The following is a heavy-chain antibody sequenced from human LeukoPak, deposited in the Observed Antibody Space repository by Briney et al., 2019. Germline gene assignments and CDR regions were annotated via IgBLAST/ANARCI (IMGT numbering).Heavy chain of an antibody. D-gene: IGHD3-3*01. CDR3: ARGEWSPYVFDI. CDR2: MNSNSGNT. CDR1: GYSLTGYD. J-gene: IGHJ3*02. V-gene: IGHV1-8*01. Sequence: FRWASGYSLTGYDTNWVRQATGQGLEWMGWMNSNSGNTGSAHKFLGRVTTTRNTSISTAYMELTGLRSEDTAAYYCARGEWSPYVFDIWGQGTMVTVSS.